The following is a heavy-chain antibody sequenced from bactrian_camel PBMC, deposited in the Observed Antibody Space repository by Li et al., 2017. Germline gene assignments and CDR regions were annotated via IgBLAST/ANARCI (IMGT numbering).Heavy chain of an antibody. CDR3: VRDEGNLVVALQY. V-gene: IGHV3S1*01. D-gene: IGHD2*01. J-gene: IGHJ4*01. CDR1: GFTFSNYW. CDR2: INSAGGTT. Sequence: HVQLVESGGGLVQPGSSLRLSCAASGFTFSNYWMFWVRQAPGKGLEWVSSINSAGGTTYYADSVKGRLTISRDNAKDTVYLQMNSLRPEDTAVYYCVRDEGNLVVALQYWGLGTQVTVS.